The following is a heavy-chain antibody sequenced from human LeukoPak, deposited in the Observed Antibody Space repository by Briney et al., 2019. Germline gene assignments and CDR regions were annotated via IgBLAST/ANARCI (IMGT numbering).Heavy chain of an antibody. J-gene: IGHJ5*02. CDR3: ARQRYYGSGSYSLNWFDP. V-gene: IGHV4-39*01. Sequence: SETLSLTCTISGGSISSSSYYWGWIRQPPGKGLEWIGSIYYSETTYYNPSLKSRVTISVDTSKNQFSLRLSSVTAADTAVYYCARQRYYGSGSYSLNWFDPWGQGTLVTVSS. D-gene: IGHD3-10*01. CDR2: IYYSETT. CDR1: GGSISSSSYY.